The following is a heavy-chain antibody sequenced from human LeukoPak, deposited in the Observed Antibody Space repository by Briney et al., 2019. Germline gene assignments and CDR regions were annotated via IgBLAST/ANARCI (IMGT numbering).Heavy chain of an antibody. D-gene: IGHD6-19*01. CDR1: GYTFTGYY. Sequence: ASVKVSCKASGYTFTGYYMHWVRQAPGQGLEWMGWINPNSGGTNYAQKFQGRVTMTRDTSISTAYMELSRLRSDDTAVYYCARAPYSSGWYLTTVFDYWGQGTLVTVSS. J-gene: IGHJ4*02. CDR2: INPNSGGT. V-gene: IGHV1-2*02. CDR3: ARAPYSSGWYLTTVFDY.